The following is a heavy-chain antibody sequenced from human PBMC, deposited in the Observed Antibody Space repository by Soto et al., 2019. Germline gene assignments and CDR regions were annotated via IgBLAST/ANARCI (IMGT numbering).Heavy chain of an antibody. V-gene: IGHV1-3*01. D-gene: IGHD6-13*01. CDR3: ARDKDYSSSWSNWFDP. CDR2: INAGNGNT. J-gene: IGHJ5*02. CDR1: GYTFTSYA. Sequence: GASVKVSCKASGYTFTSYAMHWVRQAPGQRLEWMGWINAGNGNTKYSQKFQGRVTITRDTSASTAYMELSSLRSEDTAVYYCARDKDYSSSWSNWFDPWGQGTLVTVSS.